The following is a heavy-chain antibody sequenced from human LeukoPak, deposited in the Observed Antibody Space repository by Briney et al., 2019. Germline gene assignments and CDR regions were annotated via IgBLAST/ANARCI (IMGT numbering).Heavy chain of an antibody. CDR2: ISPDGRNI. CDR3: VRDGGGTTPYDC. V-gene: IGHV3-74*01. CDR1: GFTLSDYW. Sequence: PGRSLRLSCAASGFTLSDYWMNWLRQVPGKGPVWVSHISPDGRNIAYADSVKGRFTISRDSAKNTLYLQMNSLRVEDTAVYYCVRDGGGTTPYDCWGQGSLVTVSS. J-gene: IGHJ4*02. D-gene: IGHD1-7*01.